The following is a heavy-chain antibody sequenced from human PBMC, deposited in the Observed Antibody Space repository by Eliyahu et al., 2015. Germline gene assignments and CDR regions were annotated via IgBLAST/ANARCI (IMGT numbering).Heavy chain of an antibody. CDR3: ARGATIPAAACDY. Sequence: QVQLVQSGTEVKKPGASVKVSCKASGYTFTGYYIHWVRQAPGQGLEWMGWINPNSGDTNYAQKFQGWVTMTRDTSISTAYMELSRLRSDDTAVYYCARGATIPAAACDYWGQGTLVTVSS. D-gene: IGHD6-13*01. V-gene: IGHV1-2*04. J-gene: IGHJ4*02. CDR1: GYTFTGYY. CDR2: INPNSGDT.